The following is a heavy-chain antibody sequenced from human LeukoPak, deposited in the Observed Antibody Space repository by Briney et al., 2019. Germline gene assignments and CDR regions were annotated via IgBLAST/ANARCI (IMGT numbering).Heavy chain of an antibody. CDR3: AISAMAKKYYFDY. J-gene: IGHJ4*02. CDR1: GYTFTSYY. D-gene: IGHD5-18*01. V-gene: IGHV1-46*03. Sequence: ASVKVSCKASGYTFTSYYMHWVRQAPGQGLEWMGIINPSGGSTSSAQKFQGRVTMTRDTSTSTVYMELSSLRSEDTAVYYCAISAMAKKYYFDYWGQGTLVTVSS. CDR2: INPSGGST.